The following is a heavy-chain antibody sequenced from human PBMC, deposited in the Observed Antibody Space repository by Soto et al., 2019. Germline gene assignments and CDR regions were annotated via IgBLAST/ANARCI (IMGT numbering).Heavy chain of an antibody. CDR2: IRPSDGDT. J-gene: IGHJ4*02. CDR1: GYNFITYV. D-gene: IGHD1-1*01. V-gene: IGHV1-18*01. Sequence: ASVKVSCKASGYNFITYVISWLRHAPGQGLEWMGWIRPSDGDTRDAQNFQGRLTMTTGTSTSTAYMDLRSLRSDDTAIYYCARDWASKTVPTIADNWGQGTLVTVSS. CDR3: ARDWASKTVPTIADN.